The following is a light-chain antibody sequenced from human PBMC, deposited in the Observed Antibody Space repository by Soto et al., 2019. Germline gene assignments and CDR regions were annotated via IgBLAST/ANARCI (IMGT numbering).Light chain of an antibody. Sequence: EIVLTQSPGSLSLSPGERATLSCRASQSVSNSYLAWYQQKPGQAPRLLIYGVSSRATGIPDRFSGSGSGTDFTLTISRLEPEDIAVYYCQQYGSSPITFGQGTRLENK. V-gene: IGKV3-20*01. CDR2: GVS. J-gene: IGKJ5*01. CDR3: QQYGSSPIT. CDR1: QSVSNSY.